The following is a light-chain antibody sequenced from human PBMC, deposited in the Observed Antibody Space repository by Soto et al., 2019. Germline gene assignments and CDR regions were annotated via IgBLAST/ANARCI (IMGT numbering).Light chain of an antibody. V-gene: IGLV4-69*01. Sequence: QPVLTQSPSASASLGASVKLTCTLSSGHTTYAITWHQPQPEKGPRYLMNIYSDGSHSKGDGIPDRFSGSSSGAEHYLTISSLQSEDEADYYCQTWGTGIRVFGGGTKLTVL. CDR2: IYSDGSH. J-gene: IGLJ3*02. CDR3: QTWGTGIRV. CDR1: SGHTTYA.